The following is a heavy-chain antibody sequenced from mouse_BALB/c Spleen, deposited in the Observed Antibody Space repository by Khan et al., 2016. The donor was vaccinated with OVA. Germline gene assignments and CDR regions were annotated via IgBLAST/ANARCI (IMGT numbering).Heavy chain of an antibody. CDR3: ARECGAWFAY. CDR2: INPGSGNS. Sequence: QVQLQQSGAELARPGASVKLSCKASGYTFTDYYIDWVKQRTGQGLEWIGEINPGSGNSYYNEKFKGKATLTADKSSNTAFVQLSSLTSDDSAVYFCARECGAWFAYWGQGTLVTVSA. CDR1: GYTFTDYY. V-gene: IGHV1-77*01. J-gene: IGHJ3*01.